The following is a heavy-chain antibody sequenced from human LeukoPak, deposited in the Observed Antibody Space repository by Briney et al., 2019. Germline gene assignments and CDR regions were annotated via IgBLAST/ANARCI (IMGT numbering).Heavy chain of an antibody. Sequence: GGSLRLSCAASGFTFDDYGMSWVRQAPGKGLEWVSGISWNSGSIGYADSVKGRFTISRDNAKNSLYLQMNSLRAEDMALYYCAKEYCSGGSCGAFDIWGQGTMVTVSS. CDR1: GFTFDDYG. D-gene: IGHD2-15*01. CDR3: AKEYCSGGSCGAFDI. V-gene: IGHV3-9*03. CDR2: ISWNSGSI. J-gene: IGHJ3*02.